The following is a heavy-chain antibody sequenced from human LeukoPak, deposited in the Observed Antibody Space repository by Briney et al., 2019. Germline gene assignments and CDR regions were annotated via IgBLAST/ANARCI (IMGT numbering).Heavy chain of an antibody. J-gene: IGHJ4*02. D-gene: IGHD3-16*01. Sequence: GGSLRLSCAASGFTFDDYAMHWVRQAPGKGLEWVSGISWNSGSIGYADSVKGRFTISRDNAKNFLYLQMNSLRAEDTAFYYWGKGNRQVPRRGWYGGVELWGQGTLVTVSS. CDR2: ISWNSGSI. CDR3: GKGNRQVPRRGWYGGVEL. CDR1: GFTFDDYA. V-gene: IGHV3-9*01.